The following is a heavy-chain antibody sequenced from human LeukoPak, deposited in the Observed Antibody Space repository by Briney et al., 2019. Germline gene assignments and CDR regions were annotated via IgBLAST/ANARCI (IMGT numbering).Heavy chain of an antibody. D-gene: IGHD4-23*01. Sequence: GGSLRLSCAASGFTFSSYGMSWVRQAPGKGLEWVSAISGSGGSTYYADSVKGRFTISRENSKNRLYLQMSSLRAEDTAVYYCARAEGYGGELDSWGQGTLVTVSS. J-gene: IGHJ4*02. CDR3: ARAEGYGGELDS. CDR2: ISGSGGST. CDR1: GFTFSSYG. V-gene: IGHV3-23*01.